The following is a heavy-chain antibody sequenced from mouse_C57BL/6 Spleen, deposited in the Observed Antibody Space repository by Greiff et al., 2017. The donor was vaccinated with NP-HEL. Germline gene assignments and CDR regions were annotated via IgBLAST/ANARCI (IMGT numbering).Heavy chain of an antibody. CDR1: GYTFTSYW. D-gene: IGHD2-4*01. Sequence: QVQLKQPGAELVRPGTSVKLSCKASGYTFTSYWMHWVKQRPGQGLEWIGVIDPSDSYTNYNQKFKGKATLTVDTSSSTAYMQLSSLTSEDSAVYYCARSPYDSYFDYWGQGTTLTVSS. CDR3: ARSPYDSYFDY. V-gene: IGHV1-59*01. CDR2: IDPSDSYT. J-gene: IGHJ2*01.